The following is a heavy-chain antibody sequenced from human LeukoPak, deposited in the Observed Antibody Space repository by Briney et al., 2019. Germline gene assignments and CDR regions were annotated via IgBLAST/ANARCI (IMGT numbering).Heavy chain of an antibody. CDR2: IHHSGST. CDR1: GGSISSYY. CDR3: ARDRRIDWFFDV. V-gene: IGHV4-59*01. D-gene: IGHD2-15*01. Sequence: SETLSLTCTVSGGSISSYYWSWIRQPPGGGLEWIGYIHHSGSTKYNPSLQSRVTISVDTSKNHFSLDVRSVTAADTAVYFCARDRRIDWFFDVWGRGALVTVSS. J-gene: IGHJ2*01.